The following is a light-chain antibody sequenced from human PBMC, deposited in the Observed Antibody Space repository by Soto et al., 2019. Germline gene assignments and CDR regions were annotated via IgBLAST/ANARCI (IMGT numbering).Light chain of an antibody. CDR3: QQYYSYPLT. CDR2: AAS. CDR1: QGISSY. V-gene: IGKV1-8*01. Sequence: AIRMTQSPSSLSASTGDRVTITCRASQGISSYLDWYQQKQGKAPKLLIYAASTLQSGVPSRFSGSGSGTDFTLTISSLQSEDFATYYCQQYYSYPLTFGQGTKLEIK. J-gene: IGKJ2*01.